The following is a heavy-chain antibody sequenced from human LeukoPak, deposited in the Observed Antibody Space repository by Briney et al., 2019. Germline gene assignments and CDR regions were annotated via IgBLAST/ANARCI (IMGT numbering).Heavy chain of an antibody. CDR3: ARDPCDSGCPLDY. D-gene: IGHD6-19*01. Sequence: PGGSLRLSCAASGFTFSDYAMHWVRQAPGKGLEWVAVISYDGSNKYYADSVKGRFTISRDNSKNTLYLQMNSLRAEDTAVYYCARDPCDSGCPLDYWGQGTLVTVSS. CDR1: GFTFSDYA. J-gene: IGHJ4*02. V-gene: IGHV3-30-3*01. CDR2: ISYDGSNK.